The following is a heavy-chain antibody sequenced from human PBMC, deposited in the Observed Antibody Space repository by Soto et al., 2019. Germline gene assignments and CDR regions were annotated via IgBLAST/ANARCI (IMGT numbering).Heavy chain of an antibody. Sequence: SETLSLTCTVSGGSISSYYWSWIRQPPGKGLEWIGYIYYSGSTNYNPSLKSRVTISVDKSKNQFSLKLSSVTAADSAMYFCARLEGLATISYYFDFWGQGALVTVSS. J-gene: IGHJ4*02. CDR2: IYYSGST. D-gene: IGHD3-9*01. CDR1: GGSISSYY. CDR3: ARLEGLATISYYFDF. V-gene: IGHV4-59*08.